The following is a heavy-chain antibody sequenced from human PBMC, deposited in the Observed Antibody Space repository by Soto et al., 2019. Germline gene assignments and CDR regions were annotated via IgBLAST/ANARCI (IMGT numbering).Heavy chain of an antibody. Sequence: ASVKVSCKASGYTFTSYAMHWVRQAPGQRLEWMGWINAGNGNTKYSQKFQGRVTITRDASASTAYMELSSLRSEDTAVYYCARDLIGPTHSSLYSSSWYYFDYWGQGTLVTVSS. J-gene: IGHJ4*02. CDR3: ARDLIGPTHSSLYSSSWYYFDY. CDR2: INAGNGNT. CDR1: GYTFTSYA. D-gene: IGHD6-13*01. V-gene: IGHV1-3*01.